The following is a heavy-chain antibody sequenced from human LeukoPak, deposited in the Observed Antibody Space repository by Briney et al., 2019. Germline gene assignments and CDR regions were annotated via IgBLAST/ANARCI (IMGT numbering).Heavy chain of an antibody. CDR3: ARGLPIVRENHDAFDI. CDR2: IYASGST. J-gene: IGHJ3*02. V-gene: IGHV4-61*02. CDR1: GGSISSGSYY. D-gene: IGHD3-10*01. Sequence: SETLSLTCTVSGGSISSGSYYWSWIRQPAGKGLEWIGRIYASGSTNYNPSLKSRVTISVDTSKNQFSLKLSSVTAADTAVYYCARGLPIVRENHDAFDIWGQGTMVTVSS.